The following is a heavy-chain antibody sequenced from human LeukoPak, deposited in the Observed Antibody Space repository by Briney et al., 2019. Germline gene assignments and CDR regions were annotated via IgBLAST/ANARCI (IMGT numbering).Heavy chain of an antibody. V-gene: IGHV3-74*01. CDR1: GFTFNRYW. CDR2: INSDGGIT. J-gene: IGHJ6*02. Sequence: GGSLRLSCAASGFTFNRYWMHWVRQAPGKGLVWVSHINSDGGITSYAESVKGRFTVSRDNAKNTLYLQMDSLRAEDTAVYYCARGPPGYYNGMDVWGQGTTVSVSS. CDR3: ARGPPGYYNGMDV.